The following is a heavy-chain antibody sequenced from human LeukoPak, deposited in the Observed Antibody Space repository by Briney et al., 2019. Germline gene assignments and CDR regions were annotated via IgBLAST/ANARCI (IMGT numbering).Heavy chain of an antibody. D-gene: IGHD3-10*01. V-gene: IGHV3-53*01. CDR1: GFTVSNNY. CDR2: IYSDGTT. J-gene: IGHJ3*02. CDR3: ARAAAITMVRGVIGRAFDI. Sequence: GGSLRLSCAASGFTVSNNYMSWVRQAPGKKLEWVSDIYSDGTTFYADSVKGRFTISRDNSKNTLYLQMNSLRAEDTAVYYCARAAAITMVRGVIGRAFDIWGQGTMVTVSS.